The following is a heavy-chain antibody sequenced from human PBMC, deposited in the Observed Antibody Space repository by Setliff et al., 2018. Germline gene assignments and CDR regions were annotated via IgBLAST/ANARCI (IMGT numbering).Heavy chain of an antibody. J-gene: IGHJ4*02. V-gene: IGHV1-18*01. D-gene: IGHD2-8*01. CDR1: GYSFTMYG. Sequence: ASVKVSCKASGYSFTMYGVNWVRQAPGQGLEWMAWISAFTGFTQYSQKFKGRVTVTKDASTSTAYLDLGSLTSDDTAVYYCSRVVRYCTTTTCQSVPGAEVWGQGTLVTVSS. CDR3: SRVVRYCTTTTCQSVPGAEV. CDR2: ISAFTGFT.